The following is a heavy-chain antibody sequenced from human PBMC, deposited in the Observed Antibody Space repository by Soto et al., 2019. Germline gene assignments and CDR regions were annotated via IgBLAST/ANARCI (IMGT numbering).Heavy chain of an antibody. Sequence: PGGSLRLSCAASGFTFSSYWMSWVRQAPGKGLEYVSAISSNGGSTYYADSVKGRFTISGDNSKNTLYLQMNSLRAEDTAVYYCARDLYFDYWGQGTLVTVSS. CDR2: ISSNGGST. CDR3: ARDLYFDY. V-gene: IGHV3-64*04. CDR1: GFTFSSYW. J-gene: IGHJ4*02.